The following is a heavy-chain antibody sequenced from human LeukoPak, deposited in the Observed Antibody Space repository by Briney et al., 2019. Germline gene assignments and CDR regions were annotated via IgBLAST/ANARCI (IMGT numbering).Heavy chain of an antibody. J-gene: IGHJ4*02. CDR2: IKQDVSEK. V-gene: IGHV3-7*01. CDR1: GFTFSSYW. D-gene: IGHD1-1*01. CDR3: ARSFQPGTRHFFDF. Sequence: GGSLRLSRAASGFTFSSYWMSWVRQAPGKGLEWVANIKQDVSEKYYVDSVKGRFTVSRDNAKNSLYLQMNSLRAEGTAVYYCARSFQPGTRHFFDFWGQGTLVTVSS.